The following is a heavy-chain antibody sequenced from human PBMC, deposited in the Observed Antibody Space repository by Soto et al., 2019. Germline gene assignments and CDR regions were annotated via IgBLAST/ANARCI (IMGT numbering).Heavy chain of an antibody. CDR2: IIPIFGTA. CDR3: ATYYYGSGSYYRSYYYGMDV. CDR1: GGTFSSYA. D-gene: IGHD3-10*01. J-gene: IGHJ6*02. Sequence: SVKVSCKASGGTFSSYAISWVRQAPGQGLEWMGGIIPIFGTANYAQKFQGRVTITADESTSTAYMELSSLRSEDTAVYYCATYYYGSGSYYRSYYYGMDVWGQGTTVTVSS. V-gene: IGHV1-69*13.